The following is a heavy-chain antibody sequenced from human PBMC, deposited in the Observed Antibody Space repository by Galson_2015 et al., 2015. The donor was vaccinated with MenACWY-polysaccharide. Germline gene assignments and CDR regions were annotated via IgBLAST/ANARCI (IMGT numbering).Heavy chain of an antibody. J-gene: IGHJ4*02. V-gene: IGHV3-74*03. D-gene: IGHD2-2*02. CDR1: GFTFTRYW. Sequence: SLRLSCAASGFTFTRYWMSWVRQVPGQGPMYVSVINNDGTSTTYADSVKGRFTISKDNAKNTLYLQMTSLRADDSAVYYCWVYCSSASCYSGIPSGGQGTLVTVSS. CDR3: WVYCSSASCYSGIPS. CDR2: INNDGTST.